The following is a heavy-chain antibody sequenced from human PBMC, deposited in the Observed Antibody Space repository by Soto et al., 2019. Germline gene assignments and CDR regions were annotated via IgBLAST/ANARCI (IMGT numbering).Heavy chain of an antibody. V-gene: IGHV2-5*01. Sequence: QITLKESGPTLVKPTQTLTLTCTFSGFSLSTSGLAVGWIRQPPGKALEWLALIYWHDDKRYSPSLKSRLTITXXTXKXXVGLTMTNMDPVDTATYYCAHRRCSGGSCYFSFDYWGQGTLVTVSS. CDR1: GFSLSTSGLA. CDR3: AHRRCSGGSCYFSFDY. J-gene: IGHJ4*02. CDR2: IYWHDDK. D-gene: IGHD2-15*01.